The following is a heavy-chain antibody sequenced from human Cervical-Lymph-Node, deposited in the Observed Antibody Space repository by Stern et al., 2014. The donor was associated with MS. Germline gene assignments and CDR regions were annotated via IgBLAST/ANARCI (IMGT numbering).Heavy chain of an antibody. Sequence: QVQLVQSGAEVKKPGASVKVSCKASGYSFRSYSINWVRQAPGQGLEWMGWVSPYNGDTNTAQNFQGRVIMTTDTSTTTAYMELRSLKSDDTAVYYCARDRAREIFDADAFDVWGQGTLVTVSS. CDR2: VSPYNGDT. CDR1: GYSFRSYS. V-gene: IGHV1-18*01. CDR3: ARDRAREIFDADAFDV. D-gene: IGHD3-10*01. J-gene: IGHJ3*01.